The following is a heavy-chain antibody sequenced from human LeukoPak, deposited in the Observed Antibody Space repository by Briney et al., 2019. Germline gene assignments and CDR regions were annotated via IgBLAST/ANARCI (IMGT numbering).Heavy chain of an antibody. CDR1: GGSVSSGSYY. J-gene: IGHJ4*02. D-gene: IGHD4-17*01. Sequence: ASGTLSLTCTVSGGSVSSGSYYWSWIRQPPGKGLEWIGYIYYSGSTNYNPSLKSRVTISVDTSKNQFSLKLSSVTAADTAVYYCARVEAGDYDYFDYWGQGTLVTVSS. CDR2: IYYSGST. CDR3: ARVEAGDYDYFDY. V-gene: IGHV4-61*01.